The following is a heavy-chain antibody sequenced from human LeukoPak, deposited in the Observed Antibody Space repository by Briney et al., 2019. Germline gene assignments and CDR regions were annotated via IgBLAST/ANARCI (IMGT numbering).Heavy chain of an antibody. CDR3: AKGSSPLGHFDY. V-gene: IGHV3-23*01. CDR2: ISDDGSGT. D-gene: IGHD6-13*01. Sequence: PGGSLRLSCAASGFTFSSYAMSWVRQAPGQGLEWVSSISDDGSGTYYADSVKGRFTVSRDNSKSTLYLHMRSLRAEDTAVYYCAKGSSPLGHFDYWGQGTLVTVSS. CDR1: GFTFSSYA. J-gene: IGHJ4*02.